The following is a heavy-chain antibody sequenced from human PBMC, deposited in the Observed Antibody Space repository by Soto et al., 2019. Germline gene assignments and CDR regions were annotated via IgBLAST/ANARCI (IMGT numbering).Heavy chain of an antibody. CDR1: GYTFNAYG. CDR3: ARDLIAARPGWFDP. CDR2: ISAYNGNT. V-gene: IGHV1-18*01. D-gene: IGHD6-6*01. J-gene: IGHJ5*02. Sequence: GASGEVSCKASGYTFNAYGISWVRQAPGQGLEWMGWISAYNGNTNYAQKVQGRVTMTTDTSTSTAYMELRSLRSDDTAVYYCARDLIAARPGWFDPWGQGTLVTVSS.